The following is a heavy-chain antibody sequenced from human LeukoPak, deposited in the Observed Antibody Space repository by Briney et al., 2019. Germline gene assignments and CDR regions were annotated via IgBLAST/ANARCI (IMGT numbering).Heavy chain of an antibody. J-gene: IGHJ4*02. CDR2: ISSSSSYI. CDR3: ARDQYGDYGPTDY. V-gene: IGHV3-21*01. Sequence: GGSLRLSCAASGFTFSSYSMNWVRQAPGKGLEWVSSISSSSSYIYYADSVKGRFTISRDNAKNSLYLQMNSLRAEDTAVYYCARDQYGDYGPTDYWGQGTLVTVSS. CDR1: GFTFSSYS. D-gene: IGHD4-17*01.